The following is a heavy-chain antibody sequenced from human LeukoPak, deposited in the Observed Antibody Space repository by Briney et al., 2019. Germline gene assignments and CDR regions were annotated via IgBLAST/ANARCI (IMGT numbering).Heavy chain of an antibody. D-gene: IGHD5-18*01. CDR2: ISSSGSTI. Sequence: PGRSLRLSCAASGFTFSSYEMNWVRQAPGKGLEWVSYISSSGSTIYYADSVKGRFTISRDNAKHSLYLHMNSLRAEDTTVYYCARGEAYSYGSSPFDYWGQGTLVTVSS. V-gene: IGHV3-48*03. CDR3: ARGEAYSYGSSPFDY. CDR1: GFTFSSYE. J-gene: IGHJ4*02.